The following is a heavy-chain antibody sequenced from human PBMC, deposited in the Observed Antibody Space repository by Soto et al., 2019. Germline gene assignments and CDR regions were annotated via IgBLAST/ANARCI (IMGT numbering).Heavy chain of an antibody. V-gene: IGHV3-11*06. Sequence: KLSCAASGSTFGTYYTSWSRQAPGNGPEWLSYSSDIRTFPRYADSVKGRFSISRDDANYSLYLQLNSLRGEDTSIYYCARSGDNRKLLDYWGRGTSVTVSS. CDR2: SSDIRTFP. CDR1: GSTFGTYY. D-gene: IGHD2-21*02. J-gene: IGHJ4*02. CDR3: ARSGDNRKLLDY.